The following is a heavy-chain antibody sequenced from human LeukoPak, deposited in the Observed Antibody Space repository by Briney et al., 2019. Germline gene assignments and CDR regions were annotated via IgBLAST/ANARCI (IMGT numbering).Heavy chain of an antibody. CDR1: GFTFSNYA. D-gene: IGHD2-2*01. CDR2: ISGSGDTT. CDR3: TKLRSSVPAAEYNN. Sequence: PGGSLRLSCAASGFTFSNYAMSWVRQAPGKGLEWVSVISGSGDTTYYAASVKGRFTISRDNSKNTLYLQMNSLRAEDTAVYYCTKLRSSVPAAEYNNWGQGILVTVSS. V-gene: IGHV3-23*01. J-gene: IGHJ4*02.